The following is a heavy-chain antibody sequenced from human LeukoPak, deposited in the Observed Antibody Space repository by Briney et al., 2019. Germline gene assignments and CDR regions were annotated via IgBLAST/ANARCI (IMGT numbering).Heavy chain of an antibody. V-gene: IGHV1-46*01. D-gene: IGHD3-22*01. J-gene: IGHJ4*02. CDR3: ARDERNYYDSSGYYYPLGY. CDR1: GYTFTSYY. Sequence: ASVKVSCKASGYTFTSYYMHWVRQAPGQGLEWMGIINPSGGSTSYAQKFQGRVTMTRDTSTSIVYMELSSLRSEDTAVYYCARDERNYYDSSGYYYPLGYWGQGTLVTVSS. CDR2: INPSGGST.